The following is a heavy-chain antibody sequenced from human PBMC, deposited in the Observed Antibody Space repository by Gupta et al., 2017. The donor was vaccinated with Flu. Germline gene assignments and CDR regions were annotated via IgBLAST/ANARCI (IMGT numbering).Heavy chain of an antibody. Sequence: EGHLVVSGGDLVQPGGSLRLACIASGFTFRIHWMSWVRQAPGKGLEWVANIKYDGSEIFYVDSVKGRFTISRDNAKNSLYLQMDNLRAENTATYYCATRSASTTLFADFWGQGTLVRVSS. J-gene: IGHJ4*02. CDR1: GFTFRIHW. CDR2: IKYDGSEI. D-gene: IGHD2-15*01. CDR3: ATRSASTTLFADF. V-gene: IGHV3-7*01.